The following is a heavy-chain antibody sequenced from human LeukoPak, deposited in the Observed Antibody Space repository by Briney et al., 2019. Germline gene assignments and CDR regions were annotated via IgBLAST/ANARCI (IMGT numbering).Heavy chain of an antibody. CDR3: ARQGLIVMAGEGDFDY. V-gene: IGHV4-39*01. CDR1: GGSISSSDYY. Sequence: NPSETLSLSCTVSGGSISSSDYYWAWIRQPPGRSLEWIGSIYYSGNTHYNPSLKSRVTISVDTSKNQFSLKLSSVTAADTAVYYCARQGLIVMAGEGDFDYWGQGTLVTVSS. J-gene: IGHJ4*02. D-gene: IGHD5-24*01. CDR2: IYYSGNT.